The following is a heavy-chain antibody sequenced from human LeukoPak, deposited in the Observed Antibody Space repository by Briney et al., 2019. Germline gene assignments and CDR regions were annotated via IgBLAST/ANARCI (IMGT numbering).Heavy chain of an antibody. D-gene: IGHD3-22*01. CDR2: INHSGST. J-gene: IGHJ4*02. V-gene: IGHV4-34*01. CDR3: ARSYYDSSGYYYGSYYFDY. Sequence: SETLSLTCAVYGGSFSGYYWSWIRQPPGKGLERIGEINHSGSTNYNPSLKSRVTISVDTSKNQFSLKLSSVTAADAAVYYCARSYYDSSGYYYGSYYFDYWGQGTLVTVSS. CDR1: GGSFSGYY.